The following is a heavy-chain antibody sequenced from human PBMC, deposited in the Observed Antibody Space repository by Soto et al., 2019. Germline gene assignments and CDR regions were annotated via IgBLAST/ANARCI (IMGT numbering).Heavy chain of an antibody. Sequence: GGSLRLSCAASGFTFSSYGMHWVRQAPGKGLEWVAVIWYDGSNKYYADSVKGRFTISRDNSKNTLYLQMNSLIAEDTAVYYCARDAYYYDSSGYYNWFDPWGQGTLVTVSS. CDR3: ARDAYYYDSSGYYNWFDP. D-gene: IGHD3-22*01. J-gene: IGHJ5*02. V-gene: IGHV3-33*01. CDR1: GFTFSSYG. CDR2: IWYDGSNK.